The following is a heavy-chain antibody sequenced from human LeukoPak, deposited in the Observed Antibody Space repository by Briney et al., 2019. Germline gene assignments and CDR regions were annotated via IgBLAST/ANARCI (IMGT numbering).Heavy chain of an antibody. Sequence: PGGSLRLSCAASGFTFSSYWMSWVRQPPGKGLEWVSYISSGGSTIYYADSVKGRFTVSRDNAKNSLYLQMNSLRAEDTALYYCARDVWFDPWGQGTLVTVSS. CDR3: ARDVWFDP. CDR1: GFTFSSYW. J-gene: IGHJ5*02. V-gene: IGHV3-48*04. CDR2: ISSGGSTI.